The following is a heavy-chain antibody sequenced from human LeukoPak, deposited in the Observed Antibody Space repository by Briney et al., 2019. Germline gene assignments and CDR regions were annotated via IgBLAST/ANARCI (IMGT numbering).Heavy chain of an antibody. CDR3: ARGAQYYDTSGYLMPLNY. V-gene: IGHV4-59*01. Sequence: KPSETLSLTCTVSGASISSYYWSWIRQPPGKGLEWIGYIYYSGSTNYNPSLKSRVTISVDTSKNQFSLKLSSVTAADTAVYYCARGAQYYDTSGYLMPLNYWGQGTLVTVSS. CDR1: GASISSYY. J-gene: IGHJ4*02. D-gene: IGHD3-22*01. CDR2: IYYSGST.